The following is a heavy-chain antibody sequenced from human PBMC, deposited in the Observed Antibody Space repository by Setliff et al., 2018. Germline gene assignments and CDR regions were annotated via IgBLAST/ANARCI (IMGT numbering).Heavy chain of an antibody. CDR1: GYTFTSYD. D-gene: IGHD6-13*01. V-gene: IGHV1-8*01. J-gene: IGHJ4*02. Sequence: GASVKVSCKASGYTFTSYDINWVRQATGQGLEWMGWMNPNSGNTGYAQKFQGWVTMTRDTSISTAYMELSRLRSDDTAVYYCAREGMGHLDRYSSSWYLSYWGQGTRVTVSS. CDR2: MNPNSGNT. CDR3: AREGMGHLDRYSSSWYLSY.